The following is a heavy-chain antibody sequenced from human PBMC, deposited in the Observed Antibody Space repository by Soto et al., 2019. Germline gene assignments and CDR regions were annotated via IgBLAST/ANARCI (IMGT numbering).Heavy chain of an antibody. J-gene: IGHJ4*02. CDR2: IYYSGST. D-gene: IGHD4-17*01. Sequence: SETLSLTCTVSGGSISSGDYYWSWIRQPPGKGLEWIGYIYYSGSTYYNPSLKSRVTISVDTSKNQFSLKLSSVTAADTAVYYCARGRIRYGDLDYWGQGTLVTVSS. CDR1: GGSISSGDYY. V-gene: IGHV4-30-4*01. CDR3: ARGRIRYGDLDY.